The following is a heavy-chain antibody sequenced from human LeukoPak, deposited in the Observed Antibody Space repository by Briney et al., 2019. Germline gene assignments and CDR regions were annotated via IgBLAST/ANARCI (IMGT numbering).Heavy chain of an antibody. D-gene: IGHD3-22*01. Sequence: GGSLRLSCAASGITLSNYGMSWVRQAPGKGLEWVADISDSGGSTNYADSVKGRFTISRDNPKNTLYLQMNSLRAEDTAVYFCARRGVVIRVILVGFHKEAFYFDSWGQGALVTVSS. CDR3: ARRGVVIRVILVGFHKEAFYFDS. V-gene: IGHV3-23*01. CDR1: GITLSNYG. J-gene: IGHJ4*02. CDR2: ISDSGGST.